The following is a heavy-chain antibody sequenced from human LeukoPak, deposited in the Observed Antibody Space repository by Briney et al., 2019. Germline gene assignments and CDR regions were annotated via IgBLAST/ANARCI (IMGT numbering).Heavy chain of an antibody. CDR2: INPNSGGT. J-gene: IGHJ4*02. CDR1: GYTFTGYY. Sequence: GASVKVSCKASGYTFTGYYMHWVRQAPGQGLEWMGWINPNSGGTNYAQKFQGRVTMTRDTSTSTAYMELRSLRSDDTAVYYCARVQGSSGWYIFDYWGQGTLVTVSS. V-gene: IGHV1-2*02. CDR3: ARVQGSSGWYIFDY. D-gene: IGHD6-19*01.